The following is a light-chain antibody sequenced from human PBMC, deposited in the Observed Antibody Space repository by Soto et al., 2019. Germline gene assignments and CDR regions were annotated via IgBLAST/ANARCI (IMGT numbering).Light chain of an antibody. Sequence: QSVLTQPPSVSAAPGQQVTISCSGSRFNVGKDFVSWYQQLPGTAPKLLIYDDTKRSSGIPDRFSGSKSGTSATLGIAGLQTGDEGDYFCAAWDSSRSVVVFGGGTKLTVL. J-gene: IGLJ2*01. CDR1: RFNVGKDF. V-gene: IGLV1-51*01. CDR3: AAWDSSRSVVV. CDR2: DDT.